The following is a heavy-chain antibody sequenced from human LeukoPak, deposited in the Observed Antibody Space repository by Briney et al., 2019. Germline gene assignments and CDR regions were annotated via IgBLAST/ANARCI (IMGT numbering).Heavy chain of an antibody. J-gene: IGHJ3*02. D-gene: IGHD6-19*01. Sequence: SETLSLTCTVSGGSISSSSYYWGWIRQPPGKGLEWIGSIYHSGSTYYNPSLKSRVTISVDTSKNQFSLKLSSVTAADTAVYYCARDSWGGWPYTDAFDIWGQGTMVTVSS. CDR2: IYHSGST. CDR1: GGSISSSSYY. CDR3: ARDSWGGWPYTDAFDI. V-gene: IGHV4-39*07.